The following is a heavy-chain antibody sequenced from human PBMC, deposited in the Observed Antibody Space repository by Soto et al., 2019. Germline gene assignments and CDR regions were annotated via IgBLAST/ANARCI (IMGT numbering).Heavy chain of an antibody. CDR2: ISSSSSYI. Sequence: GSLRLSCAASGFTFSSYSMNWVRQAPGKGLEWVSSISSSSSYIYYADSVEGRFTISRDNAKNSLYLQMNSLRAEDTAVYYCARVGEGRLYTNAFDIWGQGTMATVSS. D-gene: IGHD3-16*01. J-gene: IGHJ3*02. CDR3: ARVGEGRLYTNAFDI. V-gene: IGHV3-21*01. CDR1: GFTFSSYS.